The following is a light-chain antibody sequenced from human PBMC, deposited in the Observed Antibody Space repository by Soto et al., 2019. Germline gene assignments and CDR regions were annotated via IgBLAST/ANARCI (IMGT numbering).Light chain of an antibody. V-gene: IGKV3-15*01. CDR3: QQYDNKPPIT. Sequence: EIVMTQSPATLSVSPGERATLSCRASQSVSSNLAWYQQKPGQAPRLLIYATSTRATGIPYRFSGSGSGTEFTLTISSLQSEDVAVYHCQQYDNKPPITFGQGTRLEIK. J-gene: IGKJ5*01. CDR1: QSVSSN. CDR2: ATS.